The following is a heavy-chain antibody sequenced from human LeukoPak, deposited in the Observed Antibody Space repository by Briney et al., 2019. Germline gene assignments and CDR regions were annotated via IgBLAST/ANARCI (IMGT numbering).Heavy chain of an antibody. D-gene: IGHD3-16*01. J-gene: IGHJ4*02. CDR1: GFTFSSYA. V-gene: IGHV3-64*01. Sequence: GGSLRLSCAASGFTFSSYAMHWVRQAPGKGLEYVSAISSNGGSTYYANSVKGRFTISRDNSKNTLYLQMGSLRAEDMAVYYCARGGSYSDSWGQGTLVTVS. CDR3: ARGGSYSDS. CDR2: ISSNGGST.